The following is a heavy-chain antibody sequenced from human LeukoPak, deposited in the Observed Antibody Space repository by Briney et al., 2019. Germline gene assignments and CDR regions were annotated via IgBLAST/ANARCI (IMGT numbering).Heavy chain of an antibody. V-gene: IGHV3-15*01. CDR3: TTSSELGYYYYYMDV. Sequence: GGSLRLSCAASGFTFSNAWMSWVRQAPGKGLEWVGRIKSKTDGGTTDYAAPVKGRFTISRDDSKNTLYLQMNSLKTEDTAVYYCTTSSELGYYYYYMDVWGKGTTVTVSS. J-gene: IGHJ6*03. CDR2: IKSKTDGGTT. D-gene: IGHD6-6*01. CDR1: GFTFSNAW.